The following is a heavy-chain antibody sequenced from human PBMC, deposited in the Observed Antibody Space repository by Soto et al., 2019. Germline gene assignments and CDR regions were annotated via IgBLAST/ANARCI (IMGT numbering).Heavy chain of an antibody. Sequence: EVQLVESGGGLVQPGGSLRLSCAASGFTFRDHWMHWVRQAPGKGLVWVSRINSDGSTTTYADSVKGRFTISRDNAKSTLYPQLNSLRAEDTALYYCARGYSSGPDYWGQGTLVTVSS. CDR3: ARGYSSGPDY. J-gene: IGHJ4*02. V-gene: IGHV3-74*01. CDR2: INSDGSTT. D-gene: IGHD6-19*01. CDR1: GFTFRDHW.